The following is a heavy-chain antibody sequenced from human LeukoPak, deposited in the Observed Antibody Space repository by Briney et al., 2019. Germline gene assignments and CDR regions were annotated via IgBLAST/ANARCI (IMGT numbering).Heavy chain of an antibody. CDR2: IYTSGST. CDR3: ARDSFRLWFGELLYYMDV. D-gene: IGHD3-10*01. Sequence: PSQTVSLTCTVSGGSISSGSCYWSWIRQPAGKGLEWIGRIYTSGSTNYNPSLKSRVTISVDTSKNQFSLKLSSVTAADTAVYYCARDSFRLWFGELLYYMDVWGKGTTVTVSS. CDR1: GGSISSGSCY. V-gene: IGHV4-61*02. J-gene: IGHJ6*03.